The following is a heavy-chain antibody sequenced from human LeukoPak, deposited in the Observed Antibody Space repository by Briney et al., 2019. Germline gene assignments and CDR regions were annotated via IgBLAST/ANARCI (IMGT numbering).Heavy chain of an antibody. CDR2: IVGSGRST. V-gene: IGHV3-23*01. Sequence: GGSLRLSCAASGFTFSIYAMRWVRQAPGKWMECVSAIVGSGRSTYYAACVKGRFTISRDNSKNKLYLQINRPKAEDTAGYYWAKPCDSGTFPPGYWGQGTLVTVSS. CDR3: AKPCDSGTFPPGY. J-gene: IGHJ4*02. D-gene: IGHD3-10*01. CDR1: GFTFSIYA.